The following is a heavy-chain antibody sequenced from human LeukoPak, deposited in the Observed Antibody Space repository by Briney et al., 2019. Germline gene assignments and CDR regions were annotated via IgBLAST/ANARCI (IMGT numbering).Heavy chain of an antibody. CDR2: MNPNSGNT. D-gene: IGHD2-2*01. J-gene: IGHJ6*03. CDR1: GYTFTSYD. V-gene: IGHV1-8*03. CDR3: ARESGTHRHCSSTSCYGVYYYYYMDV. Sequence: GASVKVSCKASGYTFTSYDINWVRQATGQGLEWMGWMNPNSGNTGYAQKFQRRVTITRNTSKSTAYMELSSLRSEDTAVYYCARESGTHRHCSSTSCYGVYYYYYMDVWGKGTTVTVSS.